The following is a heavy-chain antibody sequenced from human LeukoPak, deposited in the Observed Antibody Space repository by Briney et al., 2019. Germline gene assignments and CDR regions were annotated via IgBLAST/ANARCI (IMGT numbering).Heavy chain of an antibody. CDR3: ARVYTYGSPTSYLDY. Sequence: GGSLRLSCAASGFTFSSYGMSWVRQAPGKGLEWVSSISSSSSYIYYADSLKGRFTISRDNAKNSLFLQMNSLRAEDTAVYYCARVYTYGSPTSYLDYRGQGTVVTVSS. CDR1: GFTFSSYG. V-gene: IGHV3-21*01. D-gene: IGHD5-18*01. CDR2: ISSSSSYI. J-gene: IGHJ4*02.